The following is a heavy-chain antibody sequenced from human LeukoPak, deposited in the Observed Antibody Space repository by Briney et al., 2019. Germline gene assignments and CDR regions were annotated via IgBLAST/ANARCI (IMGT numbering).Heavy chain of an antibody. CDR3: ASTPRGIADFEY. Sequence: ASVKVSCKASGYTFTAYYMHWVRQAPGQGLEWMGWINPNSGGTSYAQRFQGWVTMTRDTSISTAYVQLSRLRSDDTAVYYCASTPRGIADFEYWGQGTLVTVSS. CDR2: INPNSGGT. D-gene: IGHD2-21*01. CDR1: GYTFTAYY. V-gene: IGHV1-2*04. J-gene: IGHJ4*02.